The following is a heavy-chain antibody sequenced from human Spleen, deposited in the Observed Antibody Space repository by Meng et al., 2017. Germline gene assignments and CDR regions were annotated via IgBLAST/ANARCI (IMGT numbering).Heavy chain of an antibody. CDR3: ARRSSAFDY. V-gene: IGHV3-11*01. J-gene: IGHJ4*02. CDR2: ITSSGGAI. Sequence: QVQLVESGGGLVEPGGSLRLSCIVSGFTFSDYYMSWIRQAPGKGLEWLSYITSSGGAIYYADSVKGRFTTSRDNAKNSLYLQMHSLRAEDTAVYYCARRSSAFDYWGQGTLVTVSS. D-gene: IGHD6-6*01. CDR1: GFTFSDYY.